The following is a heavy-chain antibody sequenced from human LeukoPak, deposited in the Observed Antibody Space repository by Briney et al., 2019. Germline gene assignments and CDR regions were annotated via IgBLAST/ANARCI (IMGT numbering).Heavy chain of an antibody. CDR3: AKDRVGGATGYYFDY. CDR2: ISYDGSNT. CDR1: GFTFSSYG. Sequence: GGSLRLSCAASGFTFSSYGMHWVRQAPGKGLEWVAVISYDGSNTYYADSVKGRFTISRDNSKNTLYLQMNSLRAEDTAVYYCAKDRVGGATGYYFDYWGQGTLVTVSS. V-gene: IGHV3-30*18. D-gene: IGHD1-26*01. J-gene: IGHJ4*02.